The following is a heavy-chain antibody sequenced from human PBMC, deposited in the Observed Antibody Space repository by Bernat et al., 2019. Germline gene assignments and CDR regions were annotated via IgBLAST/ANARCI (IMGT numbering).Heavy chain of an antibody. V-gene: IGHV3-30-3*01. D-gene: IGHD2-15*01. J-gene: IGHJ6*02. Sequence: QVQLVESGGGVVQPGRSLRLSCAASGFTFSSYAMHWVRQAPGKGLEWVAVISYDGSNKYYADSVKGRFTISRDNSKNTLYLQMNSLRAEDTAVYYCARDRGYCSGDSCYLSYYYYGMDVWGQGTTVTVSS. CDR3: ARDRGYCSGDSCYLSYYYYGMDV. CDR2: ISYDGSNK. CDR1: GFTFSSYA.